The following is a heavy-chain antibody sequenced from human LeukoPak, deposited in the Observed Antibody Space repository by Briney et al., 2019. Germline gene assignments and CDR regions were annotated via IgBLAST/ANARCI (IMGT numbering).Heavy chain of an antibody. Sequence: SETLSLTCAVSGGSISSNSYYWGWIRQPPGKGLEWIGSIYYSGSTYYNPSLKSRVTISVDTSKNQFSLKLSSVTAADTAVYYCARHHLRSSWYYYYYMDVWGKGTTVTVSS. J-gene: IGHJ6*03. V-gene: IGHV4-39*01. CDR1: GGSISSNSYY. CDR3: ARHHLRSSWYYYYYMDV. CDR2: IYYSGST. D-gene: IGHD6-13*01.